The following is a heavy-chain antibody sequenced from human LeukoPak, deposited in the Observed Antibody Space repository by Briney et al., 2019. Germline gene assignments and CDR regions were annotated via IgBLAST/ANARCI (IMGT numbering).Heavy chain of an antibody. V-gene: IGHV4-38-2*02. J-gene: IGHJ3*02. CDR1: GYSISSGYY. Sequence: SEALSLTCTVSGYSISSGYYWGWIRQPPGKGLEWIGSIYHSGSTYYNPSLKSRVTISVDTAKNQFSLKLSSVTAADTAVYYCARPWQAISSLRSDAFDIWGQGTMVTVSS. D-gene: IGHD3-3*01. CDR3: ARPWQAISSLRSDAFDI. CDR2: IYHSGST.